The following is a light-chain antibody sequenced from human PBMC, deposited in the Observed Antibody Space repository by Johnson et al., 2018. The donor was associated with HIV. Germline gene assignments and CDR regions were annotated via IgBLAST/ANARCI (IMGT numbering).Light chain of an antibody. J-gene: IGLJ1*01. CDR2: ENN. CDR3: GTWDSSLSAGGV. Sequence: QSVLSQPPSVSAAPGQKVTISCSGSSSNIGNNYVSWYQQLPGTAPKLLIYENNKRPSGIPDRFSGSKSGTSATLGITGLQTGDEAEYYGGTWDSSLSAGGVFGTGTKVTVL. V-gene: IGLV1-51*02. CDR1: SSNIGNNY.